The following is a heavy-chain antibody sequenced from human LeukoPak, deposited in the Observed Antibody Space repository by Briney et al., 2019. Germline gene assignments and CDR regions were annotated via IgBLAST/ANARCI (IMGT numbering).Heavy chain of an antibody. Sequence: PGGSLRLSCAASGFTFSSYAMHWVRQAPGKGLEWVAVISYDGSNKYYADSVKGRFTISRDNSKNTLYLRMNSLRAEDTAVYYCAREREGLQWELLVFGYWGQGTLVTVSS. CDR1: GFTFSSYA. CDR2: ISYDGSNK. CDR3: AREREGLQWELLVFGY. D-gene: IGHD1-26*01. V-gene: IGHV3-30*04. J-gene: IGHJ4*02.